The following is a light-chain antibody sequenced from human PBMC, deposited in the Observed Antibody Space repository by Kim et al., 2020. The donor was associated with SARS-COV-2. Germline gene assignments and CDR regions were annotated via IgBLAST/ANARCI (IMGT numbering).Light chain of an antibody. V-gene: IGKV3-11*01. CDR1: HSVGIN. J-gene: IGKJ4*01. CDR3: QQHSKWPAAPA. CDR2: DAA. Sequence: PGEGATLSCRASHSVGINLSWYQPTRGQAPRLLIYDAAIRATGIPDRFSGSGSGTDFTLTISGLEAEDFAIYFCQQHSKWPAAPAFGGGTKVEIK.